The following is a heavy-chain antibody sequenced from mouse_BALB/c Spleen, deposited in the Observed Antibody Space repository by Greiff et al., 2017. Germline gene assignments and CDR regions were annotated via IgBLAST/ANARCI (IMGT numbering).Heavy chain of an antibody. V-gene: IGHV5-6-4*01. CDR3: TREGIYYCKGGAMDY. Sequence: EVLLVESGGGLVKPGGSLKLSCAASGFTFSSYTMSWVRQTPEKRLEWVATISSGGSYTYYPDSVKGRFTISRDNAKNTLYMQMSSLKSEDTAMYYCTREGIYYCKGGAMDYWGQGTSVTVSA. J-gene: IGHJ4*01. D-gene: IGHD2-1*01. CDR2: ISSGGSYT. CDR1: GFTFSSYT.